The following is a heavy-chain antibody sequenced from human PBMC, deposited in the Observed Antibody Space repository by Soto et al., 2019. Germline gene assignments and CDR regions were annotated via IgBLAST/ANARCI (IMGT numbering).Heavy chain of an antibody. CDR1: GFTFSSYW. Sequence: PGGSLRLSCAASGFTFSSYWMHWVRQAPGKGLVWVSRINSDGSSTSYADSVKGRFTISRDNAKNTLYLQMNSLRAEDTAVYYCARVPRPGYCSSTSCPGRYYYYYYMDVWGKGTTVTVSS. CDR3: ARVPRPGYCSSTSCPGRYYYYYYMDV. V-gene: IGHV3-74*01. J-gene: IGHJ6*03. D-gene: IGHD2-2*01. CDR2: INSDGSST.